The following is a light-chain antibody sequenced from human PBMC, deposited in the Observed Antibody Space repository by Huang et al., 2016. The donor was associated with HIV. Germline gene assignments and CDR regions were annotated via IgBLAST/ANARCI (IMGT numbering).Light chain of an antibody. V-gene: IGKV1-12*01. CDR3: QQSVTFPLT. CDR2: ASS. Sequence: DIKMTQSPSSVSASIGDRVSFTCRASQDVNKWLAWYQQKPGVAPKLLVYASSTLQSGAPSRFRCSGSGTHFTLTINNLQAEDFATYFCQQSVTFPLTFGGGTKVELK. J-gene: IGKJ4*02. CDR1: QDVNKW.